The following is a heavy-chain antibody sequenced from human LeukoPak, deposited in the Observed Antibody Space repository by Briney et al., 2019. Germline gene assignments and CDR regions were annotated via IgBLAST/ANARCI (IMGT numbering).Heavy chain of an antibody. V-gene: IGHV1-2*02. Sequence: ASVKVSCKASGYTFTGYYMHWVRQAPGQGLEWMGWINPNSGGTNYAQKFQGRVTMTRDTSISTAYMELSRLRSDDTAVYYCARDRHYYYDSSGYYSIGHWGQGTLVTVSS. CDR3: ARDRHYYYDSSGYYSIGH. J-gene: IGHJ4*02. CDR1: GYTFTGYY. CDR2: INPNSGGT. D-gene: IGHD3-22*01.